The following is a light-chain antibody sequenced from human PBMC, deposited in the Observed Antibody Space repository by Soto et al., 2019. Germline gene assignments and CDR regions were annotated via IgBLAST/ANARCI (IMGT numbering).Light chain of an antibody. J-gene: IGKJ1*01. CDR2: KAS. CDR3: QQYMSYSRT. CDR1: QSISSW. Sequence: DIQMTQSPSTLSASVGDRVTITCRASQSISSWLAWYQQKPGKAPKLLIYKASSLESGVPSRFSGSGSGPEFTLTISSLQPDDFAAYYCQQYMSYSRTFGQGPKVEIK. V-gene: IGKV1-5*03.